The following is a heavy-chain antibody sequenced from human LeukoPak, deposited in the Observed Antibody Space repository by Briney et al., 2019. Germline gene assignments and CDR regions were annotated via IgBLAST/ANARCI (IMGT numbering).Heavy chain of an antibody. Sequence: ASVKVSCKASRYTFTSYDINWVRQATGQGLEWMGWMNPNSGNTGYAQKFQGRVTMTRNTSISTAYMELSSLRSEDTAVYYCARVAFDIVVVPAAYAADYWGQGTLVTVSS. D-gene: IGHD2-2*01. V-gene: IGHV1-8*01. CDR1: RYTFTSYD. J-gene: IGHJ4*02. CDR3: ARVAFDIVVVPAAYAADY. CDR2: MNPNSGNT.